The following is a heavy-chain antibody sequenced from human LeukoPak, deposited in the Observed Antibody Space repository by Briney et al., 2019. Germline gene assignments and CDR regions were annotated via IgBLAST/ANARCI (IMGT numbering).Heavy chain of an antibody. CDR2: IYYSGST. D-gene: IGHD2-2*01. Sequence: SETLSLTCTVSGCSISSYDWSWIRQPPGKGLEWIGYIYYSGSTNYNPSLKSRVTISVDTSKNQFCLKLSSVTAADTAVYYCATTGDIVAVPAADWGQRTLVTVSS. J-gene: IGHJ4*02. V-gene: IGHV4-59*01. CDR1: GCSISSYD. CDR3: ATTGDIVAVPAAD.